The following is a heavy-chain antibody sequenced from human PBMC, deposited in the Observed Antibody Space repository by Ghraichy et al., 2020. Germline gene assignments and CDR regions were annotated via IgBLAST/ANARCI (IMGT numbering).Heavy chain of an antibody. Sequence: SETLYLTCAVSGGSISSSNWWSWVRQPPGKGLEWIGEIYHSGSTNYNPSLKSRVTISVDKSKNQFSLKLSSVTAADTAVYYCARVSLNDYSNYVSYFDYWGQGTLVTVSS. D-gene: IGHD4-11*01. V-gene: IGHV4-4*02. J-gene: IGHJ4*02. CDR3: ARVSLNDYSNYVSYFDY. CDR2: IYHSGST. CDR1: GGSISSSNW.